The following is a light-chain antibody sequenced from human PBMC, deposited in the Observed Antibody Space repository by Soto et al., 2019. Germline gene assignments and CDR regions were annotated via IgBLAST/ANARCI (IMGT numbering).Light chain of an antibody. CDR1: QSVSNNY. CDR2: GAS. V-gene: IGKV3-20*01. CDR3: QQYVSSPRT. Sequence: EIVLTQSPGTLSLSPGERATLSCRASQSVSNNYLAWYQQKPGQAPRLLIYGASTRAAGIPDRFSGGESGTGFTLTISRLEPEDFAVYYCQQYVSSPRTFGQGTKVDIK. J-gene: IGKJ1*01.